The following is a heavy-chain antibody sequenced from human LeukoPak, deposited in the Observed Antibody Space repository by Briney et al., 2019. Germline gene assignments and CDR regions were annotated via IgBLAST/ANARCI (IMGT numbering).Heavy chain of an antibody. CDR1: GFTFSSYA. Sequence: GGSLRLSCAASGFTFSSYAMSWVRQAPGQGLEWISAICGSGGRTYYADSVKGRFTISRDNSKNTLYLQMNSLRAEDTAVYYCAKSIDLDAEYFDYWDQGTLVTVSS. CDR2: ICGSGGRT. CDR3: AKSIDLDAEYFDY. J-gene: IGHJ4*02. D-gene: IGHD6-6*01. V-gene: IGHV3-23*01.